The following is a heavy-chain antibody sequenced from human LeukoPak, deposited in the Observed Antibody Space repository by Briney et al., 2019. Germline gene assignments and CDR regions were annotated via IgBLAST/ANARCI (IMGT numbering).Heavy chain of an antibody. CDR1: GFTFSSYA. CDR3: AKGGRGDYYDSSGYYLAGYFDY. V-gene: IGHV3-23*01. J-gene: IGHJ4*02. Sequence: GRSLRLSCAASGFTFSSYAMSWVRQAPGKGLEWVSAISGSGGSTYYADSVKGRFTISRDNSKNTLYLQMNSLRAEDTAVYYCAKGGRGDYYDSSGYYLAGYFDYWGQGTLVTVSS. D-gene: IGHD3-22*01. CDR2: ISGSGGST.